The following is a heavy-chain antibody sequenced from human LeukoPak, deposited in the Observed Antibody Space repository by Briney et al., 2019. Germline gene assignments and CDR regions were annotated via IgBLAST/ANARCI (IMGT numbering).Heavy chain of an antibody. D-gene: IGHD5-18*01. J-gene: IGHJ6*02. V-gene: IGHV3-30*18. CDR1: GFIFSDYA. CDR3: AKDGQSYAPYAMDV. CDR2: IWFDGSKK. Sequence: SGTSLRLSCAASGFIFSDYAMHWVRQAPGKGLEWVAQIWFDGSKKNYADSVKGRFNISRDQSKNTVSLQMNSLRAEDTALYYCAKDGQSYAPYAMDVWGQGTTVTLSS.